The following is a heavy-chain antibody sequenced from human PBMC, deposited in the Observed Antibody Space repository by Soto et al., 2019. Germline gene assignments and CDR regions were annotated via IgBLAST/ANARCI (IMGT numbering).Heavy chain of an antibody. J-gene: IGHJ3*02. CDR3: AKFGATVVTLHNDAFDI. Sequence: QVQLVESGGGVVQPGRSLRLSCAASGFTFSSYGMHWVRQAPGKGLEWVAVISYDGSNKYYADSVKGRCTISRDNSKNTLYLQMNSLRAEDTAVYYCAKFGATVVTLHNDAFDIWGQGTMVTVSS. CDR2: ISYDGSNK. CDR1: GFTFSSYG. D-gene: IGHD4-4*01. V-gene: IGHV3-30*18.